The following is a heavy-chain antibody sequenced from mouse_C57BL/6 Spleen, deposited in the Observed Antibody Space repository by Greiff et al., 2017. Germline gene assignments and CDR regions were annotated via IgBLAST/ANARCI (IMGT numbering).Heavy chain of an antibody. D-gene: IGHD2-4*01. Sequence: QVQLQQSGPELVKPGASVKISCKASGYTFTDYYINWVKQRPGQGLEWIGWIFPGSGSTYYNEKFKGKATLTVDKSSSTAYMLLSSLTSEDSAVYFCARGGLRRESGDGGYWYFDVWGTGTTVTVSS. J-gene: IGHJ1*03. V-gene: IGHV1-75*01. CDR2: IFPGSGST. CDR3: ARGGLRRESGDGGYWYFDV. CDR1: GYTFTDYY.